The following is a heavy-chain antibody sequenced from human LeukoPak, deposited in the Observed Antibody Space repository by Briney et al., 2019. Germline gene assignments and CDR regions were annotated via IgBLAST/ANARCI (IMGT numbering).Heavy chain of an antibody. CDR2: ILGSGGTT. V-gene: IGHV3-23*01. J-gene: IGHJ4*02. CDR1: GFTFSSYG. Sequence: PGGTLRLSCAASGFTFSSYGMSWVRQAPGKGLEWVSFILGSGGTTNYADSVKGRFTISRDNSKNTLYLQMSSLRAEDTAIYYCAKEYTGTFSPFPSYFDNWGQGTLVTVSS. CDR3: AKEYTGTFSPFPSYFDN. D-gene: IGHD1-26*01.